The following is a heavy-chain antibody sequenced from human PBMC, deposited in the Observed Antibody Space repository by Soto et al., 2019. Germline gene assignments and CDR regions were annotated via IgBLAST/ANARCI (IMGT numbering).Heavy chain of an antibody. D-gene: IGHD4-4*01. CDR3: ARSRDGYSFYFYYGMDG. V-gene: IGHV3-30*03. J-gene: IGHJ6*02. CDR1: GFTFTNYV. Sequence: PVGSVRLSCAASGFTFTNYVMHWVRQAPGKGLEWMALILHDGSAEYYADSVKGRFTISRDNSKNTLYLQMNSLRAEDTAVYYCARSRDGYSFYFYYGMDGWDQGTTVTVSS. CDR2: ILHDGSAE.